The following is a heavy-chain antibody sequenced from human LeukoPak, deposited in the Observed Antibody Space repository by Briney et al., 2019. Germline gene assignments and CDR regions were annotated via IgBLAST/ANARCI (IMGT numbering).Heavy chain of an antibody. D-gene: IGHD1-1*01. CDR3: ARLSPSGGTTGIIDY. CDR2: IYYRGST. CDR1: GGSISSYY. J-gene: IGHJ4*02. V-gene: IGHV4-59*08. Sequence: SETLSLTCTVSGGSISSYYWSWIRQPPGKGLECIGYIYYRGSTNYNPSLKSRVTISVDTSKNQFSLKLSSVTAADTAVYYCARLSPSGGTTGIIDYWGQGTLVTVSS.